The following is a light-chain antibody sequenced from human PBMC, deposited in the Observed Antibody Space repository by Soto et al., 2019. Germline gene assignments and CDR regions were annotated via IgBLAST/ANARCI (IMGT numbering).Light chain of an antibody. V-gene: IGKV3-20*01. CDR3: HQYGSSSFT. CDR1: QSVSSSY. Sequence: EIVLTQSPGALSLSSGERATISCRASQSVSSSYLAWYQQKPGQAPRLLVYATSSRATGIPDRFSGSGAGTDFTLTISRLEPQDFAVYYCHQYGSSSFTFGQGTRWISN. CDR2: ATS. J-gene: IGKJ2*01.